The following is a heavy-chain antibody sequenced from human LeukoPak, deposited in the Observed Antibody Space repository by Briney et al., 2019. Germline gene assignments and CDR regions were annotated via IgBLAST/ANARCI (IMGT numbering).Heavy chain of an antibody. Sequence: PSETLSLTCAVYGGSFSGYYWNWIRLPPGKGLEWIGEINHSGSSNSNPSLKSRVTISVDTSRNQFSLRLSSVTAADTAVYYCAGLRSGWYDSLDIWGQGTMVTVSS. J-gene: IGHJ3*02. V-gene: IGHV4-34*01. CDR3: AGLRSGWYDSLDI. CDR1: GGSFSGYY. CDR2: INHSGSS. D-gene: IGHD6-19*01.